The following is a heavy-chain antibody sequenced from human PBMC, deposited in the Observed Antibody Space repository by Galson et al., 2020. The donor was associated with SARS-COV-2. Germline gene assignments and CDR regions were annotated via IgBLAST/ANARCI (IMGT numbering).Heavy chain of an antibody. CDR2: ISSSSSYI. V-gene: IGHV3-21*01. CDR1: GFTFSSYS. J-gene: IGHJ4*02. Sequence: ESLKISCAASGFTFSSYSMNWVRQAPGKGLEWVSSISSSSSYIYYADSVKGRFTISRDNAKNSLYLQMNSLRVEDTAVYYCVTPRGYSYGPFDYWGQGTLVTVSS. D-gene: IGHD5-18*01. CDR3: VTPRGYSYGPFDY.